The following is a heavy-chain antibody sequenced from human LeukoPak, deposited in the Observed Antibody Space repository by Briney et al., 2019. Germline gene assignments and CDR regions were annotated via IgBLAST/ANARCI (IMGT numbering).Heavy chain of an antibody. CDR2: IYYSGST. D-gene: IGHD3-22*01. J-gene: IGHJ4*02. Sequence: PSETLSLTCTVSGGSMSPYHWGWIRQPPGKGLEWTGYIYYSGSTNYNPSLKSRVTISVDTSKNQFSLKLSSVTAADTAVYYCASLNYYDSSGYEGGYWGQRTLVTVSS. CDR3: ASLNYYDSSGYEGGY. CDR1: GGSMSPYH. V-gene: IGHV4-59*08.